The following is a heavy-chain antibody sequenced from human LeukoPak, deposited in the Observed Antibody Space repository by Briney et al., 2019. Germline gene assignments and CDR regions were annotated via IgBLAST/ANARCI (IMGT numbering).Heavy chain of an antibody. D-gene: IGHD6-13*01. CDR1: GGSISSYY. Sequence: SETLSLTCTVSGGSISSYYWSWIRQPPGKGLEWIGYIYYSGSTNYNPSLKSRVTISVDTSKNQFSLKLSSVTAADTAVYYCAGLRDSSSWYGGHYYYYGMDVWGQGTTVTVSS. CDR3: AGLRDSSSWYGGHYYYYGMDV. J-gene: IGHJ6*02. CDR2: IYYSGST. V-gene: IGHV4-59*01.